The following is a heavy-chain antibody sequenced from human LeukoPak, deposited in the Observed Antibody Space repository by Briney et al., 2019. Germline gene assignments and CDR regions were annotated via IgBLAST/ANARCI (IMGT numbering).Heavy chain of an antibody. V-gene: IGHV3-74*01. CDR1: EFTFSSHW. Sequence: GGSPRLSCAASEFTFSSHWMHWLRQAPGKGLVWVSDIKGDGTYRTHADSVRGRFTISRDNAKNTLYLQMNSLRVEDTAVYYCARGTIAAAGIDYWGQGSLVTVSS. D-gene: IGHD6-13*01. J-gene: IGHJ4*02. CDR3: ARGTIAAAGIDY. CDR2: IKGDGTYR.